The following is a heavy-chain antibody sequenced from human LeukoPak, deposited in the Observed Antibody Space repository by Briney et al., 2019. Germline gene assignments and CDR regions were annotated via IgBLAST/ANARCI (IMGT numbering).Heavy chain of an antibody. D-gene: IGHD6-13*01. CDR1: GGSFSGYY. Sequence: SETLSLTCAVYGGSFSGYYWSWIRQPPGKGLEWIGEINHSGSTNYNPSLKSRVTTSVDTSKNQFSLKLSSVTAADTAVYYCARAYSSSWYFYHFHFDPWGQGTLVTVSS. J-gene: IGHJ5*02. CDR2: INHSGST. V-gene: IGHV4-34*01. CDR3: ARAYSSSWYFYHFHFDP.